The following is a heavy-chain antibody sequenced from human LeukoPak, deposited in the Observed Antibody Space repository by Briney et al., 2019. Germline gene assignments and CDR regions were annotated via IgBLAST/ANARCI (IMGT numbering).Heavy chain of an antibody. J-gene: IGHJ3*02. CDR3: AREEMATISDAFDI. Sequence: GGSLRLSCAASGFTSSSYWMTWVRQAPGKGLEWVANIKQDGSEKYYVDSVKGRFTISRDNAKNSLYLQMNSLRAEDTAVYYCAREEMATISDAFDIWGQGTMVTVSS. D-gene: IGHD5-24*01. CDR1: GFTSSSYW. CDR2: IKQDGSEK. V-gene: IGHV3-7*04.